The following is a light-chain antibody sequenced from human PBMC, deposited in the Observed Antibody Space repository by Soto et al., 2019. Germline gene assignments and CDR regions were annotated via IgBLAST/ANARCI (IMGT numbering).Light chain of an antibody. CDR1: QSVSSN. CDR2: SAS. CDR3: QQYNNWSPIT. V-gene: IGKV3-15*01. J-gene: IGKJ3*01. Sequence: EIVMTQSPATLSVSPGERATLSCRASQSVSSNLAWYQQKPGQAPRLLIYSASTRATGIPARFSGSGSGTEFTLTISSLQSEDFAVYYCQQYNNWSPITFGPGTKVDIK.